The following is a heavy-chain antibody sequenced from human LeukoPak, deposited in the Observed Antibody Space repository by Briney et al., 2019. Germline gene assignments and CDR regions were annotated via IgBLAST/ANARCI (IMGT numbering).Heavy chain of an antibody. CDR1: GFTFSSYW. CDR2: INSDGSST. CDR3: ARESPACGEDCYFDY. V-gene: IGHV3-74*01. J-gene: IGHJ4*02. Sequence: GGSLRLSCAASGFTFSSYWMHWVRQAPGKGLVWVSRINSDGSSTSYADSVKGRFTISRDNSKNTLYLQMNSLRTDDTAVYYCARESPACGEDCYFDYWGQGTLVTVSS. D-gene: IGHD2-21*02.